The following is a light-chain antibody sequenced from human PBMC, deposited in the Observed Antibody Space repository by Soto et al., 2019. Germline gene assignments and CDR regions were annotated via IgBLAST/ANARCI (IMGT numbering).Light chain of an antibody. J-gene: IGKJ5*01. CDR3: MQALHTPPA. CDR1: QSLLHSNGXNY. Sequence: DIVMTQSPLSLPVTPGEPASISCRSSQSLLHSNGXNYLDWYLQKPGQSPQLLIYLGSNGPSGVPVALSCSGSGPDFALNISRVEAEDVGVYYCMQALHTPPAFGQGTGLEIK. V-gene: IGKV2-28*01. CDR2: LGS.